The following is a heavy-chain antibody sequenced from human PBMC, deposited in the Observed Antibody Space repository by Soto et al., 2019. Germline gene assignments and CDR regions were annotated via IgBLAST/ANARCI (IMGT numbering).Heavy chain of an antibody. J-gene: IGHJ5*02. D-gene: IGHD1-26*01. CDR3: KWDLEASDP. CDR2: IRSKTDGGTT. V-gene: IGHV3-15*01. CDR1: RVTFSNAW. Sequence: AGSLRLACAASRVTFSNAWMSWARQAPRKGLEWVGRIRSKTDGGTTDYAAPVKGRFTISRDDSKDTLYLQMNSLKTEDTAVYYCKWDLEASDPWGQGTLVTVSS.